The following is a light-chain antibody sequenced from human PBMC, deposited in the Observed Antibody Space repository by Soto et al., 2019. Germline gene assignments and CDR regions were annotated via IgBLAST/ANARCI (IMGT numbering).Light chain of an antibody. Sequence: EIMLTQSPGTLSLSPGERATLSCRASQSVSSSFLAWYQQKPGQAPRLLIYGASSRAAGIPDRFSGSGSGTDFTLTISRLEPEDFAVYYCQQYGNSPWTFGQGTKVEIK. CDR2: GAS. CDR3: QQYGNSPWT. V-gene: IGKV3-20*01. CDR1: QSVSSSF. J-gene: IGKJ1*01.